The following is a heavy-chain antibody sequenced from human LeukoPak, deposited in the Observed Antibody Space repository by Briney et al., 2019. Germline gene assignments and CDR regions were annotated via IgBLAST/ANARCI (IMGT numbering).Heavy chain of an antibody. V-gene: IGHV4-34*01. J-gene: IGHJ4*02. D-gene: IGHD1-26*01. CDR1: GVSFSGYY. Sequence: SETLSLTCGVSGVSFSGYYWSWIRQAPGKGPEWIGEISHTGRTAYNPSLKSRVTISLDTSKNQFSLKLTFVSAADTAVYYCTRTSPGIPLDFWGQGPLVTVSS. CDR3: TRTSPGIPLDF. CDR2: ISHTGRT.